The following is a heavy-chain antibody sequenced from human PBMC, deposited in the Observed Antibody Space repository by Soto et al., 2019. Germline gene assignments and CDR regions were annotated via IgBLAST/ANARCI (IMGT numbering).Heavy chain of an antibody. D-gene: IGHD6-6*01. V-gene: IGHV3-30*18. CDR1: KFTFSTYG. CDR2: ISYHESNK. CDR3: AKDLGAARPYYGLDV. Sequence: QAQLVESGGGVVQPGTSLRLSCVASKFTFSTYGMHWVRQAPGKGLEWVAVISYHESNKYYGASVSGRFTISRDNSKNTLYLQMNSLRAEDTAVYYCAKDLGAARPYYGLDVWGQGTTVTVSS. J-gene: IGHJ6*02.